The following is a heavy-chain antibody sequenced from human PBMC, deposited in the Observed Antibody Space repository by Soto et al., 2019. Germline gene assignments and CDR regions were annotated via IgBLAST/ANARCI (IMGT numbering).Heavy chain of an antibody. CDR1: GDSYSISTYS. Sequence: PSETLSLTCNMSGDSYSISTYSWSWIRQPPGKALQWIGFIYQSGVTSYNPSLASRVSISLDRSGNQCSLKLKSVTAADTAVYFCAGMPYTSGLRFDPWGPGTLVTVSS. CDR2: IYQSGVT. V-gene: IGHV4-30-2*01. D-gene: IGHD6-19*01. CDR3: AGMPYTSGLRFDP. J-gene: IGHJ5*02.